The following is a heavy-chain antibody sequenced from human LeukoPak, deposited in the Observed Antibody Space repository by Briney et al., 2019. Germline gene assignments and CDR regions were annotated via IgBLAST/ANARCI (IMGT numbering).Heavy chain of an antibody. D-gene: IGHD6-13*01. CDR1: GGSISSSTYW. V-gene: IGHV4-39*01. CDR2: VYYSGST. J-gene: IGHJ4*02. Sequence: SETLSLTCAVSGGSISSSTYWWGWIRQPPGKALEWIGSVYYSGSTYDNPSLQSRVIVSVDTSKNKISLKLSSVTAADTAVYYCAKQRIAANGGVYFDNWGQGTLVPVSS. CDR3: AKQRIAANGGVYFDN.